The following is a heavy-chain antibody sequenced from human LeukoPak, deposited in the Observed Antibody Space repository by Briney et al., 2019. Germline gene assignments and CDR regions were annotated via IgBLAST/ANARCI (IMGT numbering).Heavy chain of an antibody. CDR1: GGSISSGDYY. CDR2: IYYSGST. Sequence: SETLSLTCTVSGGSISSGDYYWSWIRQPPGKGLEWIGYIYYSGSTYYNPFLKSRVTISVDTSKNQFSLKLSSVTAADTAVYYCAREFMVRGVTVWFDPWGQGTLVTVSS. J-gene: IGHJ5*02. V-gene: IGHV4-30-4*01. CDR3: AREFMVRGVTVWFDP. D-gene: IGHD3-10*01.